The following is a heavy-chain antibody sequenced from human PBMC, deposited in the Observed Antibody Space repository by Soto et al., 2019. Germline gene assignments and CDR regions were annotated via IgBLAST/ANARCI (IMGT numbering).Heavy chain of an antibody. CDR2: IDPSDSYT. Sequence: PGESLKISCKGSGYSFTSYWINWVRQMPGKGLEWMGRIDPSDSYTNYSPSFQGHVIISADKSISTAYLQWSSLEASDTAMYYCATRDHSGYDSMFAYWGQGTLVTVSS. D-gene: IGHD5-12*01. V-gene: IGHV5-10-1*01. CDR1: GYSFTSYW. CDR3: ATRDHSGYDSMFAY. J-gene: IGHJ1*01.